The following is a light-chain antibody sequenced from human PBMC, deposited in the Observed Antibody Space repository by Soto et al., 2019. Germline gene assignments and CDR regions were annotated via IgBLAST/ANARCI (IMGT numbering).Light chain of an antibody. Sequence: EIVLTQSPATLSLSPGERATLSCRASQSVSSYLAWYQHQPGQAPRLPIYDASNRATGIPARFSGSGSGTDFTLTISSLEPEDFAVYYCQHRSEWPLTFGGGTKVEIK. CDR1: QSVSSY. J-gene: IGKJ4*01. CDR3: QHRSEWPLT. CDR2: DAS. V-gene: IGKV3-11*01.